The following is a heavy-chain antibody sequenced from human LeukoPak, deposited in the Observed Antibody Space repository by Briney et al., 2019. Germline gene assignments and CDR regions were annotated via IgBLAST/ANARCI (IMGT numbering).Heavy chain of an antibody. CDR2: INQDGSAI. V-gene: IGHV3-7*01. Sequence: PGGSLRLSCAASGFTFSNYWMTWVRQAPGKGLEGVANINQDGSAIHYVDSMEGRFTVSRDNAKNSLYLQMNSLRAEDTAMYYCARAPAAGTVDYWGQGSLVTVSS. CDR3: ARAPAAGTVDY. D-gene: IGHD6-13*01. CDR1: GFTFSNYW. J-gene: IGHJ4*02.